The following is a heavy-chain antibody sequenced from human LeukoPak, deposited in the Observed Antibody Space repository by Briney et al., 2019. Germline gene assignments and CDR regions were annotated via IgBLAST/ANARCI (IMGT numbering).Heavy chain of an antibody. CDR3: ARGSGYYSHDAFDI. Sequence: ASVKVSCKASGYTFTDYAVNWVRQAPGQGLEWMGIINPSGGLTTYAQRFQGRVTLTRDTSTSTVYMELSSLRFEDTAVYYCARGSGYYSHDAFDIWGQGTMVTVSS. V-gene: IGHV1-46*01. J-gene: IGHJ3*02. D-gene: IGHD3-3*01. CDR2: INPSGGLT. CDR1: GYTFTDYA.